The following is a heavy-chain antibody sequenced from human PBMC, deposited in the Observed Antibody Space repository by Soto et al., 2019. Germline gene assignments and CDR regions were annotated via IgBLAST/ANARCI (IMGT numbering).Heavy chain of an antibody. D-gene: IGHD3-16*01. CDR3: AMVDVYVTPSPQDV. Sequence: QVQLVQSGAEVKNPGASVKVSCKASGYTFTRYGIGWARQAPGQGLEWMGWINTYNGYTNYAQNVQGRVTLTTDTSXGTAYMELRSLRSNDTAIYYCAMVDVYVTPSPQDVWGQGTTVIVSS. V-gene: IGHV1-18*01. CDR1: GYTFTRYG. J-gene: IGHJ6*02. CDR2: INTYNGYT.